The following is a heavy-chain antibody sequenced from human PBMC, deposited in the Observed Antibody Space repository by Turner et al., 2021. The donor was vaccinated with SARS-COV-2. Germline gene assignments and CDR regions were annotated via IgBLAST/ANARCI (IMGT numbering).Heavy chain of an antibody. Sequence: QLQLQESGPGLVKPSETLSLTCTVSGGSISSSSYYWGWIRQPPGKGLEWIGSIYYSGCTYYNPSLKSRVTISVDTSKNQFSLKLSSVTAADTAVYYCARDGGDPPRYFQHWGQGTLVTVSS. CDR3: ARDGGDPPRYFQH. D-gene: IGHD2-21*02. CDR1: GGSISSSSYY. J-gene: IGHJ1*01. V-gene: IGHV4-39*02. CDR2: IYYSGCT.